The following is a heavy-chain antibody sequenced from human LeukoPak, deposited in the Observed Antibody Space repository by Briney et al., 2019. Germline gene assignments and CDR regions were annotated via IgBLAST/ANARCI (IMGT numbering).Heavy chain of an antibody. Sequence: GASVKVSCKASGGTFSSYAISWVRQAPGQGLEWMGGIIPIFGTANYAQKFQGRVTITADESTSTAYMELSSLRSEDTAVYYCARRGRGQHYDFWSAYSLWYMDVWGKGTTVTVSS. V-gene: IGHV1-69*13. CDR2: IIPIFGTA. J-gene: IGHJ6*03. CDR3: ARRGRGQHYDFWSAYSLWYMDV. D-gene: IGHD3-3*01. CDR1: GGTFSSYA.